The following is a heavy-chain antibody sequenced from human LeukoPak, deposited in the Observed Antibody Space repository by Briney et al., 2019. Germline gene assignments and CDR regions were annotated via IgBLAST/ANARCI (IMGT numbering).Heavy chain of an antibody. Sequence: PGGSLRLSCAASGLTFSSYAMSWVRQAPGKGLEGVSVISGSGGSTYYADSVKGRFTISRDNSKNTLYLQMNSLRAEDTALYYCAKDIDSSGWYGNWGQGTLVTVSS. CDR1: GLTFSSYA. CDR2: ISGSGGST. D-gene: IGHD6-19*01. J-gene: IGHJ4*02. CDR3: AKDIDSSGWYGN. V-gene: IGHV3-23*01.